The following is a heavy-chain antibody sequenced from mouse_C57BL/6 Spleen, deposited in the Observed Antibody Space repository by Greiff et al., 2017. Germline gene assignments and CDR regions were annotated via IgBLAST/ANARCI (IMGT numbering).Heavy chain of an antibody. J-gene: IGHJ1*03. D-gene: IGHD2-5*01. CDR1: GYTFTSYW. V-gene: IGHV1-52*01. CDR3: ARSAAYYSNYLWYFDV. CDR2: IDPSDSET. Sequence: QVQLKQPGAELVRPGSSVKLSCKASGYTFTSYWMHWVKQRPIQGLEWIGNIDPSDSETHYNQKFKDKATLTVDKSSSTAYMQLSSLTSEDSAVYYCARSAAYYSNYLWYFDVWGTGTTVTVSS.